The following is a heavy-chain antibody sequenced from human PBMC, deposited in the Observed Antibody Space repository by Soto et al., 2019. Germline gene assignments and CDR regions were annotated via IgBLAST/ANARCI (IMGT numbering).Heavy chain of an antibody. D-gene: IGHD1-20*01. CDR2: IKSKTDGGTT. V-gene: IGHV3-15*01. CDR1: GFTFSNAW. Sequence: PGGSLRLSCAASGFTFSNAWMSWVRQAPGKGLEWVGRIKSKTDGGTTDYAAPVKGRFTISRDDSKNTLYLQMNSLKTEDTAVYYCTTDTLNFPYGMDVWGQGTTVTVSS. CDR3: TTDTLNFPYGMDV. J-gene: IGHJ6*02.